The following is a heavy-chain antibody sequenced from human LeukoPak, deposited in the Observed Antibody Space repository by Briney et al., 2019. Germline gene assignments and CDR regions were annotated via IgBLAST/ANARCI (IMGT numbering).Heavy chain of an antibody. V-gene: IGHV3-9*01. CDR2: ISWNSGSI. CDR1: GFTFDDYA. CDR3: AKGRGREKGRSFTPINDY. Sequence: GGSLRLSCAASGFTFDDYAMHWVRQAPGKGLEWVSGISWNSGSIGYADSVKGRFTISRDNAKNSLYLQMNSLRAEDTALYYCAKGRGREKGRSFTPINDYWGQGTLVTVSS. D-gene: IGHD1-26*01. J-gene: IGHJ4*02.